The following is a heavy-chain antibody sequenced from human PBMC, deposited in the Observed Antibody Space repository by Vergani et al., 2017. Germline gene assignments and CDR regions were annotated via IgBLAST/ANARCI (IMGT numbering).Heavy chain of an antibody. D-gene: IGHD3-22*01. CDR3: AANIVGAHAFDI. CDR1: GFTFSSYS. J-gene: IGHJ3*02. V-gene: IGHV3-21*01. CDR2: ISSSSSYI. Sequence: VQLVESGGGLVKPGGSLRLSCAASGFTFSSYSMNWVRQAPGKGLEWVSSISSSSSYIYYADSVKGRFTISRNNSKNTLFQQMNSLRAEHTAVYYCAANIVGAHAFDIWGQGTMVTVSS.